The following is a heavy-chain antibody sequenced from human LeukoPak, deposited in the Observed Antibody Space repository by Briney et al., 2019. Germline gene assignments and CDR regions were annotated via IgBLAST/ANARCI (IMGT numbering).Heavy chain of an antibody. Sequence: GGSLRLSCAASGFTFSSCEMNWVRQAPGKGLEWVSGISGSGGNTYYADSVKGRFTISRDNSKNTLHLQMNSLRAEDTAVYYCAKDDNYIRFLSWGQGTLVTVSS. D-gene: IGHD3-16*01. CDR2: ISGSGGNT. J-gene: IGHJ5*02. V-gene: IGHV3-23*01. CDR3: AKDDNYIRFLS. CDR1: GFTFSSCE.